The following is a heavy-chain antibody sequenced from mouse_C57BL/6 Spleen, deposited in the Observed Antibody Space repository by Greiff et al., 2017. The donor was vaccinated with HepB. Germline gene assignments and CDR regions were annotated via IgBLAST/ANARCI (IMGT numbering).Heavy chain of an antibody. CDR2: IDPETGGT. V-gene: IGHV1-15*01. Sequence: LVESGAELVRPGASVTLSCKASGYTFTDYEMHWVKQTPVHGLEWIGAIDPETGGTAYNQKFKGKAILTADKSSSTAYMELRSLTSEDSAVYYCTRSHSSLAYWGQGTLVTVSA. CDR1: GYTFTDYE. CDR3: TRSHSSLAY. D-gene: IGHD3-1*01. J-gene: IGHJ3*01.